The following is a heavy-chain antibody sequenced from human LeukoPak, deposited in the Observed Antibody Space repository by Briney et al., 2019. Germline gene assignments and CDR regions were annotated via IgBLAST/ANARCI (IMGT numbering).Heavy chain of an antibody. D-gene: IGHD3-22*01. J-gene: IGHJ3*01. CDR2: VYYSGST. Sequence: SETLSLTCTVSGGSVRSDSYYWSWIRQPPGKGLEWIGYVYYSGSTNYSPSPKSRVTISVDTSKNQFSLKLRSVTAADTAVYYCVREAATDYYDSSGYYRQTEVFDAWGQGTMVTVSS. CDR1: GGSVRSDSYY. CDR3: VREAATDYYDSSGYYRQTEVFDA. V-gene: IGHV4-61*01.